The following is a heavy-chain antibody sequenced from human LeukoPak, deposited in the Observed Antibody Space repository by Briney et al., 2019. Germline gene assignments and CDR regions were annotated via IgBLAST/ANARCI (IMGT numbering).Heavy chain of an antibody. CDR3: ARDKGERRYFDWVFDN. D-gene: IGHD3-9*01. Sequence: GGSLRLSCIASGFTFTNYAMLWVRQAPGKGLEWMASVSNDGPKQYYADSVKGRFTISRDNSKTTVYLEMNSLRVEDTALYYCARDKGERRYFDWVFDNWGRGTLVTVSS. V-gene: IGHV3-30-3*01. J-gene: IGHJ4*02. CDR2: VSNDGPKQ. CDR1: GFTFTNYA.